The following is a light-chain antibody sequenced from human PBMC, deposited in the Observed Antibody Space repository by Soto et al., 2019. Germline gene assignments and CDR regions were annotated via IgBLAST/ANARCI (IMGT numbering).Light chain of an antibody. J-gene: IGLJ1*01. CDR3: SSYTSGSTLYV. V-gene: IGLV2-14*01. CDR1: SSDVGSYNY. CDR2: ASS. Sequence: QSDLTQPACVSGSPGQSITSSCTGTSSDVGSYNYVSWYQHHPGKAPRLMIYASSNRPSGVSHRFSGSRSGNTASLTISGLQAEDEADYYCSSYTSGSTLYVFGTGTKVTVL.